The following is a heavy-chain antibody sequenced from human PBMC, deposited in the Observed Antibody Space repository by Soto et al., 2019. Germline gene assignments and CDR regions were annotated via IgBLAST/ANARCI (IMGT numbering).Heavy chain of an antibody. CDR3: ARDTMVRGAFDY. CDR2: IYHSGST. Sequence: SETLSLTCAVSGYSISSGYYWGWIRQPPGKGLEWIGSIYHSGSTYYNPSLKSRVTISVDSISVDTSKNQFSLKVSSLTAADTAVYYCARDTMVRGAFDYWGQGTLVTVSS. V-gene: IGHV4-38-2*02. D-gene: IGHD3-10*01. CDR1: GYSISSGYY. J-gene: IGHJ4*02.